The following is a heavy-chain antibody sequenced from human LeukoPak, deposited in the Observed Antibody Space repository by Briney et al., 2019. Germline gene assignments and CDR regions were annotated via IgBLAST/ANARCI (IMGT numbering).Heavy chain of an antibody. Sequence: ETLSLTCTVSGGSISSYYWSWIRQPPGKGLEWIGYIYTSGSTNYNPSLKSRVTISVDTSKNQFSLKLSSVTAADTAVYYCARQVGHYYMDVWGKGTTVTVSS. CDR2: IYTSGST. J-gene: IGHJ6*03. CDR1: GGSISSYY. V-gene: IGHV4-4*09. CDR3: ARQVGHYYMDV.